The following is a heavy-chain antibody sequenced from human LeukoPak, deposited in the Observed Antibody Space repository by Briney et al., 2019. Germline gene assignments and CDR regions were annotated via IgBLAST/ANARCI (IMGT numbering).Heavy chain of an antibody. CDR1: GGSFSGYY. V-gene: IGHV4-34*01. J-gene: IGHJ5*02. D-gene: IGHD6-13*01. Sequence: SETLSLTCAVYGGSFSGYYWSWIRQPPGKRLEWIGEINHSGSTNYNPSLKSRVTISVDTSKNQFSLKLSSVTAADTAVYYCARGPNGSSDEATARWFDPWGQGTLVTVSS. CDR3: ARGPNGSSDEATARWFDP. CDR2: INHSGST.